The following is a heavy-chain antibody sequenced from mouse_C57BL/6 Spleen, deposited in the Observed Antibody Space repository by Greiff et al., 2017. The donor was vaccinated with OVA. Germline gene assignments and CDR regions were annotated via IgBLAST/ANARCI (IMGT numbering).Heavy chain of an antibody. J-gene: IGHJ1*03. Sequence: VQLQQSGPELVKPGASVKISCKASGYTFTDYYMNWVKQSHGKSLEWIGDINPNNGGTSYNQKFKGKATLTVDKSSSTAYMELRSLTSEDSAVYYCARKTYSNWYFDVWGTGTTVTVSS. CDR1: GYTFTDYY. D-gene: IGHD2-5*01. V-gene: IGHV1-26*01. CDR2: INPNNGGT. CDR3: ARKTYSNWYFDV.